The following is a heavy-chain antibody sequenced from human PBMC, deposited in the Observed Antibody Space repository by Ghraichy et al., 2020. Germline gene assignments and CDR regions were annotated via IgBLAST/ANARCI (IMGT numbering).Heavy chain of an antibody. Sequence: GESLNISCAASGFTFSSYGMHWVRQAPGKGLEWVAFIRYDGSNKYYADSVKGRFTISRDNSKNTLYLQMNSLRAEDTAVYYCAKDSIAARPWYFDYWGQGTLVTVSS. D-gene: IGHD6-6*01. CDR3: AKDSIAARPWYFDY. J-gene: IGHJ4*02. V-gene: IGHV3-30*02. CDR2: IRYDGSNK. CDR1: GFTFSSYG.